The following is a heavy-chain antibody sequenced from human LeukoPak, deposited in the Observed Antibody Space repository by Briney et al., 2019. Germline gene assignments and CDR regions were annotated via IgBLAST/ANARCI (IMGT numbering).Heavy chain of an antibody. J-gene: IGHJ3*02. V-gene: IGHV4-34*01. Sequence: SETLSLTCAVYGGSFSGYYWSWIRQPPGKGLEWIGEINHSGSTNYNPSLKSRVTISVDTSKNQFSLKLSSVTAADTAVYYCARRRDGYNGAFDTWGQGTMVTVSS. CDR2: INHSGST. CDR3: ARRRDGYNGAFDT. D-gene: IGHD5-24*01. CDR1: GGSFSGYY.